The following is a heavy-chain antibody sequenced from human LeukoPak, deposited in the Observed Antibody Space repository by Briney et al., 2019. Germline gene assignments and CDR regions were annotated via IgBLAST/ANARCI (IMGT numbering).Heavy chain of an antibody. CDR1: GSSFTSYW. Sequence: GASLKISCKGSGSSFTSYWIGWVRQLPGKGLEWMGIIYPGDSDTRYSPSFQGQVTISADKSISTAYLQWSSLKASDTAMYYCARPRDIVAFYFDYWGQGTLVTVSS. CDR2: IYPGDSDT. CDR3: ARPRDIVAFYFDY. J-gene: IGHJ4*02. V-gene: IGHV5-51*01. D-gene: IGHD5-12*01.